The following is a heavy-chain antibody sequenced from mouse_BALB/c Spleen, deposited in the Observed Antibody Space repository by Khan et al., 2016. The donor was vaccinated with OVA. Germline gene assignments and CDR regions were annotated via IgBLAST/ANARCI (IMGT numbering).Heavy chain of an antibody. Sequence: QVTLKESGPGILQPSQTLSLTCSFSGFSLSASGVSVSWIRQPSGKGLEWLAHIYWDDDKRYNPSLKGRLTISKDTSRNQVFLKIASVDTADTATYYCVRRPRGVYSDYVFADWGHGTLVTVSA. D-gene: IGHD2-4*01. CDR3: VRRPRGVYSDYVFAD. CDR1: GFSLSASGVS. V-gene: IGHV8-12*01. CDR2: IYWDDDK. J-gene: IGHJ3*01.